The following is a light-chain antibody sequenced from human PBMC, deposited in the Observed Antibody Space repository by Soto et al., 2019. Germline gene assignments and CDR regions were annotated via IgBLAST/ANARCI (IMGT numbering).Light chain of an antibody. CDR1: RNINNY. CDR3: QQCFSTPRT. CDR2: VAS. J-gene: IGKJ2*01. V-gene: IGKV1-39*01. Sequence: DIQMTQSPSSLSASVGDTVTITCRASRNINNYLNWYQQKPGRAPQLLIYVASSLQGGVPARFSGSGSGTDFTLTISSLQPEDFATYYCQQCFSTPRTFGQGTTLEIK.